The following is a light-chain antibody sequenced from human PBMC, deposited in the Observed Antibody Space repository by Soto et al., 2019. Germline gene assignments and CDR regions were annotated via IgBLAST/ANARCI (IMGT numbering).Light chain of an antibody. V-gene: IGKV1-9*01. CDR1: QGISSY. Sequence: DIQLTQSPSFLSASVGDRVTITCRASQGISSYLAWYQQKPRKAPEVLIFGASTLQSGVPSRFSGSGSGTEFTLIISSLQPEDFATYYCQQLMSYPITFGQGTRLEIK. CDR2: GAS. J-gene: IGKJ5*01. CDR3: QQLMSYPIT.